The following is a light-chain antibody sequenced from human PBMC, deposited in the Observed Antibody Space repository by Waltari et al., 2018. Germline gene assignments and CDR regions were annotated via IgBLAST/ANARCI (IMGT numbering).Light chain of an antibody. V-gene: IGKV3-20*01. CDR1: QSLSSYF. CDR2: AAS. J-gene: IGKJ5*01. Sequence: EIVLTQSPDTLSLSPGEGDTLSCRASQSLSSYFLAWYQHKPGQGPRLLIYAASSRATGIPGRFSGSGSGTDFSLTISRLEPEDFAVYYCQQYGSSPVTFGQGTRLEIK. CDR3: QQYGSSPVT.